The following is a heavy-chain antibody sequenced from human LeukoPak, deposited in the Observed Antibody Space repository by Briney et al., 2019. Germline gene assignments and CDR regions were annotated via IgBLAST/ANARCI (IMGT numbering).Heavy chain of an antibody. J-gene: IGHJ4*02. CDR3: TRDSVGDSYADY. Sequence: GGSLRLSCAASGSTFSSYGMHWVRQAPGKGLEWVANIKQDGSEKYYVDSVKGRFTISRDNAKNSLYLQMNSLRAEDTAVYYCTRDSVGDSYADYWGQGTLVTVSS. V-gene: IGHV3-7*03. CDR1: GSTFSSYG. CDR2: IKQDGSEK. D-gene: IGHD5-18*01.